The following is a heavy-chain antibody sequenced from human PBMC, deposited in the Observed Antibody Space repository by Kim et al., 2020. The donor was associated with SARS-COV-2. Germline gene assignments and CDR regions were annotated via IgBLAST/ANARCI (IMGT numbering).Heavy chain of an antibody. J-gene: IGHJ2*01. D-gene: IGHD5-18*01. CDR2: INHSGST. Sequence: SETLSLTCAVYGGSFSGYYWSWIRQPPGKGLEWIGEINHSGSTNYNPSLKSRVTISVDTSKNQFSLKLSSVTAADTAVYYCARRREYSYGYGRWYFDLWGRGTLVTVSS. CDR3: ARRREYSYGYGRWYFDL. CDR1: GGSFSGYY. V-gene: IGHV4-34*01.